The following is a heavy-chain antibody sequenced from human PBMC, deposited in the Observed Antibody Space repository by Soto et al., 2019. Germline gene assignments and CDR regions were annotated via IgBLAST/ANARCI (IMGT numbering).Heavy chain of an antibody. CDR3: ARVWGGAFDF. J-gene: IGHJ3*01. D-gene: IGHD3-10*01. Sequence: GGSLRLSCAAPGFTFSNYAVTWVRQAPGKGLEWVSALSGGGDNTYYADSVKGRFTISRDNSKNSLYLQMNSLRAEDTAVYYCARVWGGAFDFWGQGTMVTVSS. V-gene: IGHV3-23*01. CDR1: GFTFSNYA. CDR2: LSGGGDNT.